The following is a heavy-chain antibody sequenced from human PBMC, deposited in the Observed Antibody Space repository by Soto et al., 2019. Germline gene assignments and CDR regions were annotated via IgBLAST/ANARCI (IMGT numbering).Heavy chain of an antibody. V-gene: IGHV3-74*01. J-gene: IGHJ4*02. CDR3: ARQDNYGLDY. CDR2: ISIDGGAT. Sequence: HRIRQAPGKGLVWVSRISIDGGATTYADSVKGRFSISRDNAKGTLYLQMNSLRAEDTAVYFCARQDNYGLDYWGQGALVTVSS. D-gene: IGHD5-18*01.